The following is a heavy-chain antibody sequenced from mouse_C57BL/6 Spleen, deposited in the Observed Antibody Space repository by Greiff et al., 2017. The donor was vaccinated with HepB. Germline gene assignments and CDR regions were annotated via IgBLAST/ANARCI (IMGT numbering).Heavy chain of an antibody. CDR3: ARAREVYFDV. CDR1: GYTFTSYW. J-gene: IGHJ1*03. V-gene: IGHV1-69*01. CDR2: IDPSDSYT. Sequence: QVQLQQPGAELVMPGASVKLSCKASGYTFTSYWMHWVKQRPGQGLEWIGEIDPSDSYTNYNQKFKGKSTLTVDKSSSTAYMQLSSLTSEDSAVYYCARAREVYFDVWGTGTTVTVSS.